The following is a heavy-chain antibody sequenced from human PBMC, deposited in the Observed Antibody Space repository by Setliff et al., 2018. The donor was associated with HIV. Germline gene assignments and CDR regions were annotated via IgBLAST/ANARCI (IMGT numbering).Heavy chain of an antibody. J-gene: IGHJ6*03. V-gene: IGHV3-30*02. D-gene: IGHD2-8*01. Sequence: PGGSLRLSCAASGFTFRDYAMHWVRQAPGKGLEWVAYIWYDGINKYYADSVKGRFTVSRDNSKNTVSLQMNSLRAEDTAVYYCAKPVYYYMDVWGKGTTVTVS. CDR2: IWYDGINK. CDR3: AKPVYYYMDV. CDR1: GFTFRDYA.